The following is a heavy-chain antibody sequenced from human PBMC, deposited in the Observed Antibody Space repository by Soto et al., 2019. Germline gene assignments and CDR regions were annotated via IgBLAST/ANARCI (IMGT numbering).Heavy chain of an antibody. CDR2: ISISSSHI. Sequence: EVQVVESGGDLVKPGGSLRLSCAASGFSFGEYSMTWVRQAPGKGLEWVSSISISSSHIYYGDSVKGRFTISRDNAKNTLYLQLNGLRVEDTAVYYCSRDRSRSSWYPGASNGVDVWGQGTTVIVSS. V-gene: IGHV3-21*01. CDR1: GFSFGEYS. D-gene: IGHD6-13*01. CDR3: SRDRSRSSWYPGASNGVDV. J-gene: IGHJ6*02.